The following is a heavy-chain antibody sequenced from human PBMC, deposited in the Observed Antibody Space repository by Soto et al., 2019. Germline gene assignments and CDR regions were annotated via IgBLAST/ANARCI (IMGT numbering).Heavy chain of an antibody. Sequence: GGSLRLSCAASGYIFSDHYIDWVRQGPGKGLEWVGRGRNRAYSYTTEYAASVKGRFTISRDNSKNTVYLQMSSLRVEDTAVYYCVKADYYYDSSGYYPFDYWGQGTLVTVSS. J-gene: IGHJ4*02. CDR2: GRNRAYSYTT. CDR1: GYIFSDHY. D-gene: IGHD3-22*01. CDR3: VKADYYYDSSGYYPFDY. V-gene: IGHV3-72*01.